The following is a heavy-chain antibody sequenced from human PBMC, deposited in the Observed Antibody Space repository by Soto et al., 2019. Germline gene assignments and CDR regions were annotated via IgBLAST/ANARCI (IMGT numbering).Heavy chain of an antibody. CDR1: GFTLSSYE. Sequence: GGSLRLSCAASGFTLSSYEMNWVRQAPGKGLEWVSYISSSGSTIYYADSVKGRFTISRDNAKNSLYLQMNSLRAEDTAVYYCARQLWLRKAFDIWGQGTMVTVSS. D-gene: IGHD5-18*01. J-gene: IGHJ3*02. V-gene: IGHV3-48*03. CDR2: ISSSGSTI. CDR3: ARQLWLRKAFDI.